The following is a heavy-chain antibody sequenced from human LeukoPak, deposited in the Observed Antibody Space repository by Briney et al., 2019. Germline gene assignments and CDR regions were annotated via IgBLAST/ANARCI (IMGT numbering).Heavy chain of an antibody. D-gene: IGHD4-23*01. Sequence: GGSLRLSCAASGFTFDSYAMSWVRQAPGKGLQWVSTISGGSTYYADSVKGRFTISRDNSRKTLFLQMNSLRAEDTAVYYCAKDLMRWQAGVYWGQGTLFSASS. CDR2: ISGGST. V-gene: IGHV3-23*01. CDR1: GFTFDSYA. J-gene: IGHJ4*02. CDR3: AKDLMRWQAGVY.